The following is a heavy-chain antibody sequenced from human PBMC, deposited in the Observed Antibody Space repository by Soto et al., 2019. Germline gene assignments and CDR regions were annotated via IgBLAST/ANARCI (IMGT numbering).Heavy chain of an antibody. D-gene: IGHD2-15*01. CDR1: GFTFSSYW. V-gene: IGHV3-7*04. Sequence: GGSLRLSCAASGFTFSSYWMSWVRQAPGKGLEWVANINQDGSGKYYVDSVRGRLTISRDNAKNSLFLHINTMRAEDTAMYYCSRDGFGGYLDCWGQGTLVTVSS. CDR2: INQDGSGK. CDR3: SRDGFGGYLDC. J-gene: IGHJ4*02.